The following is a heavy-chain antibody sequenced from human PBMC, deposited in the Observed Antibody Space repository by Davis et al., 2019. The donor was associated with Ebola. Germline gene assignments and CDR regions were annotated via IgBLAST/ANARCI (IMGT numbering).Heavy chain of an antibody. V-gene: IGHV3-33*01. J-gene: IGHJ4*02. CDR1: GFTLSGYG. CDR2: IWDDGSNK. CDR3: ATTPQYSSGQNKPFDY. Sequence: GGSLRLSCAASGFTLSGYGMNWVRQAPGKGLQWVAVIWDDGSNKYYADSVKGRFTISRDNSKNTLYLQMNSLRAEDTAVYYCATTPQYSSGQNKPFDYWGQGTLVTVSS. D-gene: IGHD6-19*01.